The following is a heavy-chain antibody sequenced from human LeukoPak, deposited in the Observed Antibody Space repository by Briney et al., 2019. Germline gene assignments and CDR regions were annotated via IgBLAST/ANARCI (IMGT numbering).Heavy chain of an antibody. Sequence: SETLSLTCTVSGGSISSYYWSWIRQPPGKGLEWIGYIYYSGSTNYNPSLKSRVTISVDRSKNQFSLKLTSVTAADTAVYYCARATRNWFDPWGQGTLVTVSS. CDR3: ARATRNWFDP. CDR1: GGSISSYY. D-gene: IGHD5-12*01. V-gene: IGHV4-59*01. J-gene: IGHJ5*02. CDR2: IYYSGST.